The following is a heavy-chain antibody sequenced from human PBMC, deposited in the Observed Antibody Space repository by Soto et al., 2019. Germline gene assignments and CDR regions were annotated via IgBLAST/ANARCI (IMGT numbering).Heavy chain of an antibody. CDR3: ARHGRILEWSFVY. D-gene: IGHD3-3*01. V-gene: IGHV4-39*01. CDR1: GGSISSSSYY. J-gene: IGHJ4*02. Sequence: QLQLQESGPGLVKPSETLSLTCTVSGGSISSSSYYWGWIRQPPGKGLEWIGSIYYSGSTYYNPSLKSRVTISVDTSKNQFSLKLSSVTAADTAVYYCARHGRILEWSFVYWGQGTLVTVSS. CDR2: IYYSGST.